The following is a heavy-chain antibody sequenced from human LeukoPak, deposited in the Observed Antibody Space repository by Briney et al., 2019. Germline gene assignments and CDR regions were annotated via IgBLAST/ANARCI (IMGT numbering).Heavy chain of an antibody. V-gene: IGHV3-23*01. J-gene: IGHJ4*02. CDR3: ANEVRPNDY. D-gene: IGHD2-2*01. CDR1: EFDFSSHA. Sequence: GGSLRLSCAASEFDFSSHAMTWVRQAPGKGLEWVSAISISGSKTYYADSVKGRFTISRDNSKNTLYLQMNSLRAEDTAVYYCANEVRPNDYWGQGTQVTVSS. CDR2: ISISGSKT.